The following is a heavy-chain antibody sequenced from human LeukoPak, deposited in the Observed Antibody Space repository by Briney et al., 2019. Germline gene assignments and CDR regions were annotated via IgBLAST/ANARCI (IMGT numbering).Heavy chain of an antibody. D-gene: IGHD1/OR15-1a*01. J-gene: IGHJ4*02. Sequence: PGRSLRLSCAASGFTFSSYGMHWVRQAPGKGLEWVAVISFDATNKYYADSVKGRFTISRDNSKNTPYLQMNSLRAEDTAVYYCAFNNNFKYWGQGTLVIVSS. CDR2: ISFDATNK. CDR3: AFNNNFKY. CDR1: GFTFSSYG. V-gene: IGHV3-30*03.